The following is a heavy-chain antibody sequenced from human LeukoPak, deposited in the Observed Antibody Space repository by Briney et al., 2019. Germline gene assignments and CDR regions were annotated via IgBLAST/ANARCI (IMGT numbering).Heavy chain of an antibody. D-gene: IGHD2-2*01. J-gene: IGHJ5*02. CDR1: GGSISSSNYY. Sequence: PSETLSLTCTVSGGSISSSNYYWSWIRQPAGKGLEWIGRIYTSGSTNYNPSLKSRVTISVDTSKNQFSLKLSSVTAADTAVYYCARDRVVVVPAATNYNWFDPWGQGTLVTVSS. V-gene: IGHV4-61*02. CDR3: ARDRVVVVPAATNYNWFDP. CDR2: IYTSGST.